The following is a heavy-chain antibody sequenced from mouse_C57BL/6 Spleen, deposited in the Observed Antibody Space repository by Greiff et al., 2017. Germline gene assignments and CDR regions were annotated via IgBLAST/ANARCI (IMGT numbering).Heavy chain of an antibody. Sequence: VQLQESGAELVRPGASVTLSCKASGYTFTDYEMHWVKQTPVHGLEWIGAIDPETGGTAYNQKFKGKAILTADKSSSTAYMELRSLTSEDSAVYYCTGYAMDYWGQGTSVTVSS. V-gene: IGHV1-15*01. CDR3: TGYAMDY. J-gene: IGHJ4*01. CDR2: IDPETGGT. CDR1: GYTFTDYE.